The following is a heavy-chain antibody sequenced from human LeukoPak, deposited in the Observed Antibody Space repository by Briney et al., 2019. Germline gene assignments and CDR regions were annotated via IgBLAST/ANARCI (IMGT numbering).Heavy chain of an antibody. CDR2: IKQDGSEK. J-gene: IGHJ4*02. D-gene: IGHD6-19*01. CDR3: ATNSDWRSDY. V-gene: IGHV3-7*01. Sequence: GGSLRLSCAVSGITFSSFWMSWVRQAPGKGLEWVANIKQDGSEKYYVDSVKGRFTISRDNAKNSVYLQMNSLRAEDTAVYYCATNSDWRSDYRGQGTLVTVSS. CDR1: GITFSSFW.